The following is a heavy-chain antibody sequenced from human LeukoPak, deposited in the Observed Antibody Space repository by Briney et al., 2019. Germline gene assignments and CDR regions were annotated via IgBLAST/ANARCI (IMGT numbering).Heavy chain of an antibody. CDR1: GFTFSNYA. J-gene: IGHJ4*02. D-gene: IGHD2-2*01. V-gene: IGHV3-23*01. Sequence: GGSLRLSCAASGFTFSNYAMRRIRQAPGKGLEWVSSISPYDGSTYYADSVKGRFTISRDNSKNTLYLQMNSLRDEDTAVYYCAKILGYCSSTGCYLGYFDYWGQGTLVTVSS. CDR2: ISPYDGST. CDR3: AKILGYCSSTGCYLGYFDY.